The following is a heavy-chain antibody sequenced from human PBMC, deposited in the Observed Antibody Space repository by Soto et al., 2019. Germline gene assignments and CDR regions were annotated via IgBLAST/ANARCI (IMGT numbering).Heavy chain of an antibody. Sequence: ASVKVSCKASGYTFTSYAMHWVRQAPGQRLEWMGWINAGNGNTKYSQKFQGRVTITRDTSASTAYMELSSLRPEDTAVYYCACKSGYYFSLHYYYYYMDFRGTGTMVTVSS. CDR2: INAGNGNT. D-gene: IGHD5-12*01. J-gene: IGHJ6*03. CDR3: ACKSGYYFSLHYYYYYMDF. V-gene: IGHV1-3*01. CDR1: GYTFTSYA.